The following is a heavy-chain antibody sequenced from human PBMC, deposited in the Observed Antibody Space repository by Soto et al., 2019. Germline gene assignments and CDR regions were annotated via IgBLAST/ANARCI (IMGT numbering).Heavy chain of an antibody. D-gene: IGHD6-19*01. J-gene: IGHJ4*02. CDR3: ARRGIAVAGLDY. V-gene: IGHV3-48*02. CDR2: ISSGSSTK. CDR1: GFTFSSYS. Sequence: GGSLRLSCAASGFTFSSYSMNWVRQTPGKGLEWVSYISSGSSTKYYADSVRGRFTISRDNAKNSLYLQMNSLRDEDTAVYYCARRGIAVAGLDYWGQGTLVTVSS.